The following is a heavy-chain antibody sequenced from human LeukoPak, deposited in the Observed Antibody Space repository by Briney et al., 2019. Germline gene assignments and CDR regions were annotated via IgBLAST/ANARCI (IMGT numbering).Heavy chain of an antibody. CDR1: GGSISSYY. Sequence: ETLSLTCTVSGGSISSYYWGWIRHPPGKGLEWIGSIYYSGSTYYNPSLKSRVTISVDTSKNQFSLRLSSVTAADTAVYYCARLGGSGSYYLVGYWGQGTLVTVSS. CDR3: ARLGGSGSYYLVGY. CDR2: IYYSGST. D-gene: IGHD3-10*01. J-gene: IGHJ4*02. V-gene: IGHV4-39*01.